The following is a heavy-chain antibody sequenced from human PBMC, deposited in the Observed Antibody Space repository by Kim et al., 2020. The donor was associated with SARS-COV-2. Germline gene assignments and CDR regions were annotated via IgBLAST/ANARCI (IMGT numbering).Heavy chain of an antibody. CDR3: ANSGYSGYAKIDY. CDR1: GGSFSGYY. CDR2: INHSGST. V-gene: IGHV4-34*01. D-gene: IGHD5-12*01. Sequence: SETLSLTCAVYGGSFSGYYWSWIRQPPGKGLEWIGEINHSGSTNYNPSLKSRVTISVDTSKNQFSLKLSSVTAADTAVYYCANSGYSGYAKIDYWGQGTLVTVSS. J-gene: IGHJ4*02.